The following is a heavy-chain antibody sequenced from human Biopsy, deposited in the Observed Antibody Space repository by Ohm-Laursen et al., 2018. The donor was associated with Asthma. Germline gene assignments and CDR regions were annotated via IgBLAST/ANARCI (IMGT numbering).Heavy chain of an antibody. J-gene: IGHJ3*02. Sequence: SLRLSCAAPGSVFSQCGMHWVRQGPGKGLEWVALVSSDGHNKYYEDSVKGRFTISRDNSRNRLYLQINRLTVEDSAVYFCARQSGQDYGDSSGFDIWGQGTKVAVSS. D-gene: IGHD3-22*01. CDR2: VSSDGHNK. CDR3: ARQSGQDYGDSSGFDI. CDR1: GSVFSQCG. V-gene: IGHV3-30*03.